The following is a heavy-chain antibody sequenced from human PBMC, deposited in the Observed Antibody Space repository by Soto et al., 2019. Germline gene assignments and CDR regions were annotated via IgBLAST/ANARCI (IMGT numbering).Heavy chain of an antibody. J-gene: IGHJ5*02. CDR1: GGTFSSYT. CDR2: IIPILGIA. D-gene: IGHD3-22*01. CDR3: SRTHKSRCGGYVSS. V-gene: IGHV1-69*02. Sequence: QVQLVQSGAEVNKPGSSVKVSCKASGGTFSSYTISWVRQSPGQGLEWMGRIIPILGIANYAQKFQGGVTITADNTTSTADMELISLISEDEAVFYCSRTHKSRCGGYVSSWGQGTLVTVSS.